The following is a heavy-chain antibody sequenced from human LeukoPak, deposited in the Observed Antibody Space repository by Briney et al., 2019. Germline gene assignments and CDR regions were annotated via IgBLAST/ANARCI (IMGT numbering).Heavy chain of an antibody. D-gene: IGHD3-22*01. J-gene: IGHJ4*02. CDR2: ISAYNGNT. CDR3: ARHDSNAGFDY. Sequence: GASGKVSCKASGFTFTSYGISWGRQAPGQGLEWMGWISAYNGNTNYAQKLRGRVTMTTDTSTSTAYMELRSLRSDDTAVYYCARHDSNAGFDYWGQGTLVTVSS. V-gene: IGHV1-18*01. CDR1: GFTFTSYG.